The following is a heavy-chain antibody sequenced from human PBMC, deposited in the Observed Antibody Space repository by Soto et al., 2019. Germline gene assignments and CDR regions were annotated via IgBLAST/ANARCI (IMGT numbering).Heavy chain of an antibody. CDR1: GGSISSSSYY. J-gene: IGHJ4*02. CDR3: ARWLHGAVAGTWGSDSYDGCYDY. Sequence: QLQLQESGPGLVKPSETLSLTCTVSGGSISSSSYYWGWIRQPPGKGLEWIGSIYYSGSTYYNPSLKSRVTISVDTSKNQFSLKLSSVTAADTAVYYCARWLHGAVAGTWGSDSYDGCYDYWGQGTLVTVSS. CDR2: IYYSGST. D-gene: IGHD6-19*01. V-gene: IGHV4-39*01.